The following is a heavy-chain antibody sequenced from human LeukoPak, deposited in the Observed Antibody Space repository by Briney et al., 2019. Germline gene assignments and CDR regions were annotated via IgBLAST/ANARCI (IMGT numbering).Heavy chain of an antibody. CDR1: GVSISSYY. D-gene: IGHD6-19*01. V-gene: IGHV4-59*01. CDR3: ARRKYSSGWYFDY. J-gene: IGHJ4*02. Sequence: SETLSLTCTVSGVSISSYYWSWIRQPPGKGLEWIGYIYYSGSTNYNPSLKSRVTISVDTSKNQFSLKLSSVTAADTAVYYCARRKYSSGWYFDYWGQGTLVTVSS. CDR2: IYYSGST.